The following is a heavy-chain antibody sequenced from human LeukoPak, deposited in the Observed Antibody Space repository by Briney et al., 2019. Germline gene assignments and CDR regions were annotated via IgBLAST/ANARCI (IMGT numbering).Heavy chain of an antibody. J-gene: IGHJ4*02. D-gene: IGHD3-22*01. V-gene: IGHV3-30*04. CDR2: ISDDGSGE. CDR3: ARDGYYYDSSLDS. CDR1: EFTFSNYA. Sequence: GGSLRLSCAASEFTFSNYAIHWVRQAPGKGLEWVTIISDDGSGEYYADSVKGRFTISRDNSKNTVYLQMNSLREDDTAVYYCARDGYYYDSSLDSWGQGTLVTVSS.